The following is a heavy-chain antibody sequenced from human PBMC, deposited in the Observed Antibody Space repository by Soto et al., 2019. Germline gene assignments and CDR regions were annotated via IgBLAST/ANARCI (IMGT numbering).Heavy chain of an antibody. CDR1: GFTFSSYW. CDR3: ARGSSSHYPDYYGMDV. J-gene: IGHJ6*02. V-gene: IGHV3-74*01. D-gene: IGHD6-6*01. Sequence: PGGSLRLTCAASGFTFSSYWMHWVRQAPGKGLVWVSRINSDGSSTSYADSVKGRFTISRDNAKNTLYLQMNSLRAEDTAVYYCARGSSSHYPDYYGMDVWGQGTTVTVSS. CDR2: INSDGSST.